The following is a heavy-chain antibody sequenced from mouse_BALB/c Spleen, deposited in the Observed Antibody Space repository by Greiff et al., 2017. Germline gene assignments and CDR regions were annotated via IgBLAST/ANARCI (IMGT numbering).Heavy chain of an antibody. CDR1: GFSLTSYG. CDR3: GRGGGYAIDY. Sequence: QVQLQQSGPGLVQPSQSLSITCTVSGFSLTSYGVHWVRQSPGKGLEWLGVIWSGGSTDYYAAFISRLSISKDNSKSQVFFKMNSLQANDTAIYYCGRGGGYAIDYWGQGTSVTVSA. J-gene: IGHJ4*01. CDR2: IWSGGST. V-gene: IGHV2-2*02.